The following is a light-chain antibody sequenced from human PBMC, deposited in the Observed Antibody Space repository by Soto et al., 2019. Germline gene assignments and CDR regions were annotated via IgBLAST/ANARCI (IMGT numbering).Light chain of an antibody. V-gene: IGLV2-14*01. CDR2: EVS. Sequence: QSVLTQPASVSGSPGQSITISCNGTSSDVGGYNYVSCYQQHPGKAPKLMIYEVSNRPSGVSNRFSGSKSGNTASLTISGLQAEDEADYYCSSYTSSSPFVFGTGTKVTVL. CDR3: SSYTSSSPFV. CDR1: SSDVGGYNY. J-gene: IGLJ1*01.